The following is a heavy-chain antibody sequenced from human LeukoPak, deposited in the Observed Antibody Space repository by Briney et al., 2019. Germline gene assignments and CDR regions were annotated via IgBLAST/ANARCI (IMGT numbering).Heavy chain of an antibody. V-gene: IGHV1-69*04. CDR1: XGXFXXXA. CDR2: ITPFLAIP. D-gene: IGHD2-2*01. CDR3: VGWYQLYDAFDI. Sequence: AXXGXFXXXAISGVRQAPGKGLEWMGKITPFLAIPNYPHKFQGRVTITADNSTSTAYMELSSLRSEDTAVYYCVGWYQLYDAFDIWGQGTMVTVSS. J-gene: IGHJ3*02.